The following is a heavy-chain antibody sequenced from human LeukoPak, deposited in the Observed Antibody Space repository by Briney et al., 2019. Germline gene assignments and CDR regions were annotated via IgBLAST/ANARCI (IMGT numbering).Heavy chain of an antibody. CDR2: ISNDGINT. V-gene: IGHV3-30*18. CDR1: GFTFSSYG. D-gene: IGHD2-2*01. Sequence: PGRSLRLSCAASGFTFSSYGMHWVRQAPGKGLEWVALISNDGINTYYADSVKGRSTISRDTSKKTLSLQMSSLRAEDTAVYYCAKHSAIYCSSTSCHGGFDYWGQGTLVTVSS. J-gene: IGHJ4*02. CDR3: AKHSAIYCSSTSCHGGFDY.